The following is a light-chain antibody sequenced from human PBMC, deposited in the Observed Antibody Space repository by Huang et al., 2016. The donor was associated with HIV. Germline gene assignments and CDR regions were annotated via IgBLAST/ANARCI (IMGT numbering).Light chain of an antibody. CDR3: QQFNNYLT. CDR1: RGISSG. V-gene: IGKV1D-13*01. Sequence: AIQLTQSPSSLSASVGDRVTITCRASRGISSGLAWYQQKPGKAPKLLIFDASSLESGVPSRFSGSGSGTYFTLTISSLQPEDFATYYCQQFNNYLTFGQGTRLEIQ. CDR2: DAS. J-gene: IGKJ5*01.